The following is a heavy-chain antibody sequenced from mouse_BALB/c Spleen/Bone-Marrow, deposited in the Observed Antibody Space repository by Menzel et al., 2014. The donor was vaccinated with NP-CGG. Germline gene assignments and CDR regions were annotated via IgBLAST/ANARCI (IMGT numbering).Heavy chain of an antibody. D-gene: IGHD2-14*01. CDR3: ARYYRNDYFALDY. V-gene: IGHV1-80*01. CDR2: IYPGDGDT. J-gene: IGHJ4*01. CDR1: GYAFSSYW. Sequence: QVQLQQSGAELVRPGSSVKISCKASGYAFSSYWMNWVKQRPGQGLEWIGQIYPGDGDTNYIGKFKGKATLTADKSSSTAYMQLSSLTSEDSAVYFCARYYRNDYFALDYWGQGTSVTVSS.